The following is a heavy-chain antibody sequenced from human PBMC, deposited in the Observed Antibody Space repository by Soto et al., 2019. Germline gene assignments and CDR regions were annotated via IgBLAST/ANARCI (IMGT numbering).Heavy chain of an antibody. J-gene: IGHJ4*02. CDR3: ASDPYYYASAY. D-gene: IGHD3-10*01. CDR2: ISGSGSTI. Sequence: PGGSLRLSCAASGFTFSDSYMTWIRQAPGKGLEWVSYISGSGSTIHYANSVNGRFTVSRDNAKKSLYLQMNSLRAEDTAVYYCASDPYYYASAYWGQGTLVTVPQ. V-gene: IGHV3-11*01. CDR1: GFTFSDSY.